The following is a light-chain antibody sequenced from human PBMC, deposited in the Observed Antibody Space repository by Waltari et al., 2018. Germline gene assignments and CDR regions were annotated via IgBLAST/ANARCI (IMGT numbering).Light chain of an antibody. Sequence: DILMTQSPSSLSASVGDRVTITCRASQSISSSLNWYQQKPGKAPKLLIYAASTLQSGVPSRFSCSGSGTDFTLTISILQPEDSATYYCQQGYSTPQYTFGQGTKLEIK. J-gene: IGKJ2*01. CDR2: AAS. CDR3: QQGYSTPQYT. CDR1: QSISSS. V-gene: IGKV1-39*01.